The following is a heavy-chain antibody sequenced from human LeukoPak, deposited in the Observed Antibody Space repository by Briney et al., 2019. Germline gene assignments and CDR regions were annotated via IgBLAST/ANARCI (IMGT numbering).Heavy chain of an antibody. CDR2: IRSKADRGTT. J-gene: IGHJ6*02. Sequence: GGPLRLSCTGSGFTFGDHAMSWVRQAPGKGLEWVGFIRSKADRGTTEYAASVKGRFTISRDDSASIAYLQMNSLRTEDTAVYYCARGPIQLWIHNAMDVWGQGTTVTVSS. CDR1: GFTFGDHA. CDR3: ARGPIQLWIHNAMDV. D-gene: IGHD5-18*01. V-gene: IGHV3-49*04.